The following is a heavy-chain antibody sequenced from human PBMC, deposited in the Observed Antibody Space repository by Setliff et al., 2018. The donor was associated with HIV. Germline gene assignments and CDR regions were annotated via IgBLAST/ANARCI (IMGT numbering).Heavy chain of an antibody. D-gene: IGHD2-8*01. CDR1: GFIFGNYG. CDR3: AKVPRGMVLDALHI. J-gene: IGHJ3*02. CDR2: ITYSGSHK. V-gene: IGHV3-21*04. Sequence: GESLKISCAASGFIFGNYGMHWVRQAPGKGLEWVSSITYSGSHKFYADSLKGRFTISRDNSKNTLYLQMSTLRAEDTAVYYCAKVPRGMVLDALHIWGQGTMVTVSS.